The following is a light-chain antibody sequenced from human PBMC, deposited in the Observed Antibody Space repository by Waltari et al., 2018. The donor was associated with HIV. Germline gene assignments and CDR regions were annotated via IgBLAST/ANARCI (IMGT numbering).Light chain of an antibody. CDR2: GAS. J-gene: IGKJ2*01. CDR3: QHYDTSSYT. V-gene: IGKV3-20*01. Sequence: EVVLTQSPDTLSLSPGEKGTLSCTASQSLSRTYLAWYQQKPGQAPILLIYGASNRASGVPDRFSGSGSRTYFTLTISRLEPEDFAVYYCQHYDTSSYTFGQGT. CDR1: QSLSRTY.